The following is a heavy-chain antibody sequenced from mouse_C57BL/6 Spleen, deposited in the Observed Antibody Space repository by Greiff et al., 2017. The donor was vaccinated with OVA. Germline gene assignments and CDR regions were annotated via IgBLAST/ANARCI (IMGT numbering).Heavy chain of an antibody. CDR2: ISNGGGST. Sequence: EVQLVESGGGLVQPGGSLKLSCAASGFTFSDYYMYWVRQTPEKRLEWVAYISNGGGSTYYPDTVKGRFTISRDNAKNTLYLQMSRLKSEDTAMYYCARQNLWYYFDYWGQGTTLTVSS. D-gene: IGHD1-1*02. V-gene: IGHV5-12*01. CDR3: ARQNLWYYFDY. J-gene: IGHJ2*01. CDR1: GFTFSDYY.